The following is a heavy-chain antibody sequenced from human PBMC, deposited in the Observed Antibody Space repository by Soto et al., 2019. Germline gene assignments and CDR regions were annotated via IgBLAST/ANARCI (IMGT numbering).Heavy chain of an antibody. V-gene: IGHV4-30-2*01. CDR2: IYHSGST. Sequence: PSETLSLTCAVSGGSISSGGYSWSWIRQPPGKGLEWIGYIYHSGSTYYNPSLKSRFTISLDRSKNQFSLKLSSVTAADTAVYYGARGSCSSTSCSPVPFDPWGQGTLVTVSS. CDR3: ARGSCSSTSCSPVPFDP. J-gene: IGHJ5*02. CDR1: GGSISSGGYS. D-gene: IGHD2-2*01.